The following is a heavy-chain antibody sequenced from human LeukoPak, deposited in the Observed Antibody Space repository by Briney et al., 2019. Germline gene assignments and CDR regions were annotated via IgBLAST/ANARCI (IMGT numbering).Heavy chain of an antibody. D-gene: IGHD1-14*01. V-gene: IGHV3-30-3*01. CDR2: ISYDGSNK. Sequence: GGSLRLSCVASGFTFSSYSMQWVRQAPGKGLEWVAVISYDGSNKYYADSVKGRFTISRDNSKNTLYLQMNSLRAEDTAVYYCARYLYNDYGDDWGQGTLVTVSS. CDR3: ARYLYNDYGDD. CDR1: GFTFSSYS. J-gene: IGHJ4*02.